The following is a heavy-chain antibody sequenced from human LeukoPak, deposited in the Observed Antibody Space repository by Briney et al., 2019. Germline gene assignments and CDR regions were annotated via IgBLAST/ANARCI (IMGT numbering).Heavy chain of an antibody. J-gene: IGHJ5*02. D-gene: IGHD1-1*01. CDR3: ARHGTSGTNLNWFDP. CDR1: GGSISSFY. CDR2: IYYSGST. V-gene: IGHV4-59*01. Sequence: SETLSLTCTVSGGSISSFYWSWIRQPPGKGLEWIGYIYYSGSTSYNPSLKSRVTISVDTSKNQFSLKLSSVTAADTAVYYCARHGTSGTNLNWFDPWGQGTLVTVSS.